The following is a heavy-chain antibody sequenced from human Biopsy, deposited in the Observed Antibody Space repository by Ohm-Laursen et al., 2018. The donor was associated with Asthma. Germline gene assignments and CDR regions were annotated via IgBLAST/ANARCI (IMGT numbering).Heavy chain of an antibody. V-gene: IGHV3-74*01. J-gene: IGHJ4*02. Sequence: GSLRLSCAASGFTFTDYWMHWVRQAPGKGLVSVSRINVEGTTTNYADSVKGRFTISRDNAKNTLYLQMNSLRAEDTAVYYCARGDSSNWSHYYFDYWGQGTLVTVSS. CDR3: ARGDSSNWSHYYFDY. D-gene: IGHD3-22*01. CDR1: GFTFTDYW. CDR2: INVEGTTT.